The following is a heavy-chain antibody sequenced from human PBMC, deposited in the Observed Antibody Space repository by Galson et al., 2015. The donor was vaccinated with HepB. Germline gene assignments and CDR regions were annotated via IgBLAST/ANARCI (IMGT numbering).Heavy chain of an antibody. Sequence: SLRLSCAGSAFTFSTYWMGWVRQAPGKGLEWVANIRGDGGEKYYVDSVKGRFTISRDNARNSLYLQMNSLRAEDTAVYYCARGRSHAYWGQGTLVIVSS. CDR2: IRGDGGEK. CDR3: ARGRSHAY. D-gene: IGHD6-13*01. V-gene: IGHV3-7*03. CDR1: AFTFSTYW. J-gene: IGHJ4*02.